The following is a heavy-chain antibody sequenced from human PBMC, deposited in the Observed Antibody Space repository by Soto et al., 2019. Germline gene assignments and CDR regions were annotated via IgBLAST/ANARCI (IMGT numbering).Heavy chain of an antibody. CDR1: GYTFTSYG. D-gene: IGHD3-9*01. CDR3: ARHTGYLSDY. Sequence: QVQLVQSGAEVKKPGASVKVSCKASGYTFTSYGISWVRQAPGQGLEWMGWISAYNGNTNYAQKLQGRVPMSSDSSSSTAYMDLRSLRSDDPAFHYCARHTGYLSDYWGQGTLVTVSS. CDR2: ISAYNGNT. V-gene: IGHV1-18*01. J-gene: IGHJ4*02.